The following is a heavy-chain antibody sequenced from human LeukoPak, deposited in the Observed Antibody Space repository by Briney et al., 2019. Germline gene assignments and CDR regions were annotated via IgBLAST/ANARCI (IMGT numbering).Heavy chain of an antibody. J-gene: IGHJ4*02. D-gene: IGHD4-17*01. CDR1: GYRSTSYW. CDR3: ARTTVTTYWSDY. CDR2: IYPGDSDT. Sequence: GESLKISCKCSGYRSTSYWIGGGRQMPGKGLEWMGIIYPGDSDTRDSPSFKGQVHISDEQSISHAYLQWSSLKASDTAMYYCARTTVTTYWSDYWGQGTLVTVSS. V-gene: IGHV5-51*01.